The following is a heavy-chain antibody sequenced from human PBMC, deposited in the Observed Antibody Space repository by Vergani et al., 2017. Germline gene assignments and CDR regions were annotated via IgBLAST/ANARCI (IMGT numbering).Heavy chain of an antibody. V-gene: IGHV1-8*01. Sequence: QVQLVQSGAELKKPGASVKVSCKASGYTFTSYDINWVRQATGQGLEWMGWMNPNSGNTGYAQKFQGRVTMTRNTSISTAYMELSSLRSEDTAVYYCARVAYDFWSGYYSGTSWFDPWGQGTLVTVSS. D-gene: IGHD3-3*01. CDR2: MNPNSGNT. CDR3: ARVAYDFWSGYYSGTSWFDP. CDR1: GYTFTSYD. J-gene: IGHJ5*02.